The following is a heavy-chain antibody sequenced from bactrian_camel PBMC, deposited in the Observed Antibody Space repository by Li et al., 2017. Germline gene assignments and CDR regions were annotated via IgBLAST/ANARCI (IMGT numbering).Heavy chain of an antibody. CDR2: IYAFGSQT. CDR1: GHTYSSAC. V-gene: IGHV3-2*01. Sequence: HVQLVESGGGSVQAGGSLRLSCTASGHTYSSACVGWFRQAPGKERDWVAFIYAFGSQTYYADSVRGRFTISRDNAEKAVYLQMNSLKPEDTAVYYCAADSLNRGGSPIRQGTQVTVS. D-gene: IGHD2*01. J-gene: IGHJ4*01.